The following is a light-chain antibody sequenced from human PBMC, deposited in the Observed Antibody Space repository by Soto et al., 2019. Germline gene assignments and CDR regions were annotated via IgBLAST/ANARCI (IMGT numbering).Light chain of an antibody. CDR2: AAS. Sequence: DIQMTQSPSSLSASVGDRVTITCRASQRISSHLNWYQQKPGKAPKLLIYAASSLQSGVPSRFSGSGSGTDFTLTISSLQPEDFASYYCQQSYNTPRTFGQGTKVDI. CDR1: QRISSH. CDR3: QQSYNTPRT. V-gene: IGKV1-39*01. J-gene: IGKJ1*01.